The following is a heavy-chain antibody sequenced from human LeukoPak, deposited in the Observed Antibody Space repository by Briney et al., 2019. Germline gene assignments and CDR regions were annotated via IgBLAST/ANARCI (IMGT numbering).Heavy chain of an antibody. J-gene: IGHJ5*02. CDR3: ARDHHDCSSTSRPNWFDP. Sequence: SETLSLTCTVSGGSISSYYWSWIRQPAGKGLEWIGRIYTSGSTNYNPSLKSRVTMSVDTSKNQFSLKLSSVTAADTAVYYCARDHHDCSSTSRPNWFDPWGQGTLVTVSS. CDR2: IYTSGST. V-gene: IGHV4-4*07. D-gene: IGHD2-2*01. CDR1: GGSISSYY.